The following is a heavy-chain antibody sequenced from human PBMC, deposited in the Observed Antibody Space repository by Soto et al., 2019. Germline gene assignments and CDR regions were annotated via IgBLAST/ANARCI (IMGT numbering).Heavy chain of an antibody. CDR3: AREGNLGRWIQPLDS. CDR1: GGSIISGGYS. J-gene: IGHJ4*02. Sequence: PSETLSHTCAVSGGSIISGGYSWSWIRQPPGKGLEWIGNIHYNGNTKYSPSLKSRVTMSVDTSKNHFSLKLISVTTADTAVYFCAREGNLGRWIQPLDSWGQGTLVTVSS. V-gene: IGHV4-61*03. CDR2: IHYNGNT. D-gene: IGHD2-2*03.